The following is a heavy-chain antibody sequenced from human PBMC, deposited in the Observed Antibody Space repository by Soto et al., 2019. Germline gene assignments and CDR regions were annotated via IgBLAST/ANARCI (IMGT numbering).Heavy chain of an antibody. J-gene: IGHJ6*02. CDR3: AKNVWGITIFGGMDV. Sequence: GGSLRLSCAASGFTFSSYAMSWVRQAPGKGLEWVSVISGSGGSTYYADSVKGRFTISRDNSKNTLYLQMNSLRAEDTAVYYCAKNVWGITIFGGMDVWGQGTTVTVSS. CDR1: GFTFSSYA. V-gene: IGHV3-23*01. D-gene: IGHD3-9*01. CDR2: ISGSGGST.